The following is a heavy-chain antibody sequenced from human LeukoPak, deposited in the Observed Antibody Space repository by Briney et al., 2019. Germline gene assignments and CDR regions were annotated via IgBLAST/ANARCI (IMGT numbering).Heavy chain of an antibody. J-gene: IGHJ4*02. CDR1: GYTFTNYG. Sequence: ASVKVSCKASGYTFTNYGISWVRQAPGQGLEWMGWISAYNGNTNYAQKLQGRVTMTTDTSTSTAYMELRSLRSDDTAVYYCARDLGHYYDSSGYYFDYWGQGTLVTVSS. CDR3: ARDLGHYYDSSGYYFDY. CDR2: ISAYNGNT. D-gene: IGHD3-22*01. V-gene: IGHV1-18*01.